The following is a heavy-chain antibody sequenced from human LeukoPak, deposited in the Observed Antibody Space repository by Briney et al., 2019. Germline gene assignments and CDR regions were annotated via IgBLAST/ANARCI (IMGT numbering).Heavy chain of an antibody. Sequence: PSETLSLTCAVYGGSFSGYYWSWIRQPPGKGLEWIGEINHSGSTNYNPSLKSRVTISVDTSKNQFSLKLSSVTAADTAVYYCARGYHGSGGFDYWGQGTLVTVSS. CDR1: GGSFSGYY. V-gene: IGHV4-34*01. CDR3: ARGYHGSGGFDY. J-gene: IGHJ4*02. CDR2: INHSGST. D-gene: IGHD3-10*01.